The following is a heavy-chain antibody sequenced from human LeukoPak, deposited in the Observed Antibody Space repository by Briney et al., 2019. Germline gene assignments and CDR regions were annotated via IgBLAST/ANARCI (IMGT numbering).Heavy chain of an antibody. J-gene: IGHJ6*03. CDR2: INPSGGST. V-gene: IGHV1-46*01. D-gene: IGHD3-3*01. CDR1: GYTFTSNY. Sequence: ASVKVSCKAFGYTFTSNYMHWVRQAPGQGLEWMGMINPSGGSTSYAQKFQGRLSITRDTSASTAYMELSSLRSDDAAIYYCARDRIVYDLLSGYEDYYCYMDVWGKGTTVTVSS. CDR3: ARDRIVYDLLSGYEDYYCYMDV.